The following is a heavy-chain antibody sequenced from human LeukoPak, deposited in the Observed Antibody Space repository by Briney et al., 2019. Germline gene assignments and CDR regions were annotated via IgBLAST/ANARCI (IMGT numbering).Heavy chain of an antibody. CDR1: GGSFSGYS. CDR3: ARGVDYYGV. V-gene: IGHV4-34*01. CDR2: INHSGGT. J-gene: IGHJ4*02. D-gene: IGHD3-10*01. Sequence: SETLSLTCAVYGGSFSGYSWNWIRQPPVKGLEWIGEINHSGGTNYNPSLKSRVTISVDTSMKQFSLKLSSVTAADTALYYCARGVDYYGVWGQGTLVAVSS.